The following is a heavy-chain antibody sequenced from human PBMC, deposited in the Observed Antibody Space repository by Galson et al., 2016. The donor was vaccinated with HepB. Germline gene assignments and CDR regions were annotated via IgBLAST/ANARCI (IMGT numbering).Heavy chain of an antibody. J-gene: IGHJ5*02. CDR2: IKEDGSEK. CDR1: GFTITTYW. CDR3: ARDGRQHELYSWFDP. D-gene: IGHD5-12*01. V-gene: IGHV3-7*03. Sequence: SLRLSCAASGFTITTYWMSWVRQAPEKGLEWVANIKEDGSEKYYMDSVKGRFTISRDNAEKSLYLQMNGLRAEDSAVYYCARDGRQHELYSWFDPWGQGTLVTVSS.